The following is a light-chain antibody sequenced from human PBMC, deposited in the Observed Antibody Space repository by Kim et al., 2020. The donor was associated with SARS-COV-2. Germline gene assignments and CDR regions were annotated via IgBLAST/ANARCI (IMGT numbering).Light chain of an antibody. CDR1: QSVSGIK. Sequence: SPGERAPPACGARQSVSGIKLVGSQEKPGQSPTLLIYGASSRATGIPDRYSGSGCGTDFTLTISRLEPEDVAVYYCQQYDSSARTFRQETKLEI. CDR2: GAS. J-gene: IGKJ2*01. V-gene: IGKV3-20*01. CDR3: QQYDSSART.